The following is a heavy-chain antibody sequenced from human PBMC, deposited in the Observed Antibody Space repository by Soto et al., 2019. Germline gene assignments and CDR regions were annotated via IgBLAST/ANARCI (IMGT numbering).Heavy chain of an antibody. CDR3: AKDEGR. J-gene: IGHJ4*02. CDR1: GFTFSSYG. CDR2: ISYDGSNK. V-gene: IGHV3-30*18. Sequence: QVQLVESGGGVVQPGRSLRLSCAASGFTFSSYGMHWVRQAPGKGLEWVAVISYDGSNKYYADSVKGRFTISRDNSKNTLYLQMNSLRAEDTAVYYCAKDEGRWGQGTLVTVSS.